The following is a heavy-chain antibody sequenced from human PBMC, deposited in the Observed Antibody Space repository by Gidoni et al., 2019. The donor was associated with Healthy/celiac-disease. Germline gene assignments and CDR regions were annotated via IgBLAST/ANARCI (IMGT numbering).Heavy chain of an antibody. CDR3: ARETVAGPSFEY. Sequence: EVQLVESGGGLVQPGGSLRLSCAASGFTVSSNYMGWVRQAPGKGLEWVSVIYSGGSTYYADSVKGRFTISRDNSKNTLYLQMNSLRAEDTAVYYCARETVAGPSFEYWGQGTLVTVSS. CDR1: GFTVSSNY. CDR2: IYSGGST. V-gene: IGHV3-66*01. J-gene: IGHJ4*02. D-gene: IGHD6-19*01.